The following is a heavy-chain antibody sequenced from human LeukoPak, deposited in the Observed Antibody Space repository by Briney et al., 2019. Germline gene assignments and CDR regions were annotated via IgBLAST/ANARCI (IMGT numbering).Heavy chain of an antibody. CDR2: IYHSGST. D-gene: IGHD5-24*01. J-gene: IGHJ4*02. V-gene: IGHV4-38-2*02. Sequence: SETLSLTCTVSGGSISSGYYWGWIRQPPGKGLEWIGSIYHSGSTYYNPSLKSRVTISVDTSKNQFSLKLSSVTAADTAVYYCARERSRDGPMGYWGQGTLVTVSS. CDR1: GGSISSGYY. CDR3: ARERSRDGPMGY.